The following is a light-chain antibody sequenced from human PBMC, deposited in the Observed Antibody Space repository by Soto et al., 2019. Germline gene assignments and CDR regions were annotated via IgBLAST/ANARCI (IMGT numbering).Light chain of an antibody. V-gene: IGKV1-5*03. Sequence: DIQMTQSPSSLSATVGDRVTITCRASQSISSWLAWYQQKPGKAPKLLIYKASSLESGVPSRFSGSGSGTEFTLTVSSLKHDDFATYYCQQYNSYLTFGQGTKVDI. CDR1: QSISSW. J-gene: IGKJ1*01. CDR3: QQYNSYLT. CDR2: KAS.